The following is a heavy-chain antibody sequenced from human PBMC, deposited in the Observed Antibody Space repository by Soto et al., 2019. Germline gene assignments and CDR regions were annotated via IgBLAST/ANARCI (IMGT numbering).Heavy chain of an antibody. CDR2: ISAYNGNT. D-gene: IGHD3-3*01. Sequence: QVPLVQSGAEVKKPGASVKVSCKASGYTFTSYGISWVRQAPGQGLEWMGWISAYNGNTNYAQKLQGRVTMTTDTSTSTAYMELRSLRSDDTAVYYCARVDYYDFWSGYYKGRSFDYWGQGTLVTVSS. CDR3: ARVDYYDFWSGYYKGRSFDY. J-gene: IGHJ4*02. V-gene: IGHV1-18*01. CDR1: GYTFTSYG.